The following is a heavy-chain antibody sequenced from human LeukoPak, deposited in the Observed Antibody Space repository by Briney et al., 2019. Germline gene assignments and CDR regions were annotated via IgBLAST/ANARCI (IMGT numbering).Heavy chain of an antibody. V-gene: IGHV3-23*01. CDR1: GFTFSSYG. CDR2: ISGSGGST. D-gene: IGHD2-15*01. CDR3: AKDPPSLYCSGGSCFFDY. J-gene: IGHJ4*02. Sequence: GGSLRLSCAASGFTFSSYGMSWVRQAPGKGLEWVSAISGSGGSTYYADSVKGRFTISRDNSKNTLYLQMNSLRAEDTAVYYCAKDPPSLYCSGGSCFFDYWGQGTLVTVSS.